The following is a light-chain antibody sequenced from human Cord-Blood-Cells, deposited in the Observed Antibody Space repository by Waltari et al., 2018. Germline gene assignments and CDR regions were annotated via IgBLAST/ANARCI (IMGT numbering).Light chain of an antibody. V-gene: IGLV2-14*01. CDR2: EVS. Sequence: QSALTQPASVSGSPGPSITISCTGTRSDVGGYTYVSWYQQHPGKAPKLMIYEVSNRPSGVSNRFSGSKSGNTASLTISGLQAEDEADYYCSSYTSSSTYVFGTGTKVTVL. CDR3: SSYTSSSTYV. CDR1: RSDVGGYTY. J-gene: IGLJ1*01.